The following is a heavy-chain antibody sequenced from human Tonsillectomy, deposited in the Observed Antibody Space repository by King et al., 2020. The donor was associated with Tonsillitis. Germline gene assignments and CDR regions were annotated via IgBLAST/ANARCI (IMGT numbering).Heavy chain of an antibody. CDR1: GFTFSSYA. D-gene: IGHD1-26*01. Sequence: DVQLVESGGGLVQPGGSLRLSCAASGFTFSSYAMSWVRQAPGKGLEWVSAISGRGGSTYSAESVKGRFIISRDNPKNTLYLQMNNLRAEDTAVYYCAKDDLVWDLQYYYGMDVWGQGTTVTVSS. CDR2: ISGRGGST. V-gene: IGHV3-23*04. J-gene: IGHJ6*02. CDR3: AKDDLVWDLQYYYGMDV.